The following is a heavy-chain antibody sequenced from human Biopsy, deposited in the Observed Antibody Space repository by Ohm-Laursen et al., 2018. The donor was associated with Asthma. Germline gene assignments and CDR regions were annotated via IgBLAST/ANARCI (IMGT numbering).Heavy chain of an antibody. CDR2: VNTDNGDT. D-gene: IGHD3-9*01. V-gene: IGHV1-3*04. CDR3: ARTLYDFLTGQVKDVFGV. J-gene: IGHJ3*01. Sequence: GASVKVSCKASGYTFISFAIHWVRQAPGQRLEWMGWVNTDNGDTKYSQKFQGRVTITRDTSASTAYMEMRSLRSEDTATYYCARTLYDFLTGQVKDVFGVWGQGTMVTVSS. CDR1: GYTFISFA.